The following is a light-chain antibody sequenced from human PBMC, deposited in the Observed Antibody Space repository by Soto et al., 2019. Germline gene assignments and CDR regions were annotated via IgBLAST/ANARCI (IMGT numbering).Light chain of an antibody. J-gene: IGLJ1*01. CDR3: CSYAGSSTFSYV. CDR1: SSDVGSYNL. V-gene: IGLV2-23*02. CDR2: EVS. Sequence: QSALTQPASVSGSPGQSITISCTGTSSDVGSYNLVSWYQQHPGKAPKLMIYEVSKRPSGVSNRFSGSKSGNTASLTISGLQAEEEADYYCCSYAGSSTFSYVFGTGTKLTVL.